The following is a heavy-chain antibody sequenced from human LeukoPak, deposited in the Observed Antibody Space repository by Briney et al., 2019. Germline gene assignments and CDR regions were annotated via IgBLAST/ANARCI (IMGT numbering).Heavy chain of an antibody. V-gene: IGHV1-8*01. CDR1: GYTFTSYD. CDR2: MSLNSGDT. D-gene: IGHD7-27*01. J-gene: IGHJ4*02. Sequence: ASVKVSCKASGYTFTSYDSNWVRQATGQRPEWMGWMSLNSGDTGYAQKFQDRVTMTRNTSISTAYMELSSLRSDDTAVYYCARGPPNWGYDYWGPGTLVTVSS. CDR3: ARGPPNWGYDY.